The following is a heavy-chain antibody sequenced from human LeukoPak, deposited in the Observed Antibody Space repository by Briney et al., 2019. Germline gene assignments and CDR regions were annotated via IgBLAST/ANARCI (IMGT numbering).Heavy chain of an antibody. CDR1: GFTFSGSA. D-gene: IGHD3-3*01. Sequence: GGSLRLSCAASGFTFSGSAMHWVRQASGKGLEWVGHIGNKVSSYATEYAASLRGRITISRDDSKDTAYLQVNGLKTEDTAVYYCAGNYDSWTGLNYWGQGTLVTVSS. V-gene: IGHV3-73*01. CDR2: IGNKVSSYAT. J-gene: IGHJ4*02. CDR3: AGNYDSWTGLNY.